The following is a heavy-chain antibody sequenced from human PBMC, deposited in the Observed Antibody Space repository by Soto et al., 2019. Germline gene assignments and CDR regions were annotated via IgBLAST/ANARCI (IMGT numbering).Heavy chain of an antibody. J-gene: IGHJ6*02. D-gene: IGHD2-15*01. V-gene: IGHV4-59*01. CDR3: AREGRLSNYYQYGMDV. CDR1: GGSISSSY. CDR2: IYYSGST. Sequence: SSETLSLTCTVSGGSISSSYWSWIRQPPGKGLEWIGYIYYSGSTNYNPSLKSRVTISVDTSKNQFSLKLSSVTAADTAVYYCAREGRLSNYYQYGMDVWGQGTTVTVSS.